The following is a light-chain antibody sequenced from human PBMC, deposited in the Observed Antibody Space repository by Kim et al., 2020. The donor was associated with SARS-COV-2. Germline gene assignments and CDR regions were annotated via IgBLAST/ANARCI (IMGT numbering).Light chain of an antibody. V-gene: IGKV1-5*03. CDR2: MAS. CDR1: QSIGSL. Sequence: DIQMTQSPSTLSASVGDRVTITCRASQSIGSLLAWYQQKPGKAPNLLIYMASSLEGGVPSRFSGSGSGTEFTLTISSLQPDDSATYYCQQYNTYVYTFGQGTKLEI. CDR3: QQYNTYVYT. J-gene: IGKJ2*01.